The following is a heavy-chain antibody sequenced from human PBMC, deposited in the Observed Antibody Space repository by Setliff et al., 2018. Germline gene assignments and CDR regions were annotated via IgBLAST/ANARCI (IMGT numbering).Heavy chain of an antibody. J-gene: IGHJ4*02. CDR3: ARGGYSRGPPVYYFDY. CDR1: GGSFSGYY. CDR2: INHSGST. D-gene: IGHD5-12*01. Sequence: SETLSLTCAVYGGSFSGYYWSWIRQPPGKGLEWIGEINHSGSTNYNPSLKSRVTISVDTSKNQFSLKLSSVTAADTAVYYCARGGYSRGPPVYYFDYWGQGTLVTVLL. V-gene: IGHV4-34*01.